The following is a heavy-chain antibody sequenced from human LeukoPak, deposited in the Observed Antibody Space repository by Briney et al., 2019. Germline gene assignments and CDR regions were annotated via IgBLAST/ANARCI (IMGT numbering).Heavy chain of an antibody. CDR3: ARGEYYYDSSGYYFNWFDP. J-gene: IGHJ5*02. CDR1: GGSISSNNW. Sequence: SETLSLTCAVSGGSISSNNWWGWVRQPPGKGLEWIGEIYHSGSPNYNPSLKSRVTISVDKSRNQFSLKLSSVTAADTAVYYCARGEYYYDSSGYYFNWFDPWGQGTLVTVSS. CDR2: IYHSGSP. V-gene: IGHV4-4*02. D-gene: IGHD3-22*01.